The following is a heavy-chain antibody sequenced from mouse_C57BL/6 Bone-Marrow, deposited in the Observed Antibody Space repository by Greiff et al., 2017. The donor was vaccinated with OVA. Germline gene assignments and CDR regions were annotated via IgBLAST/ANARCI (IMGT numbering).Heavy chain of an antibody. Sequence: VKLMESGPGLVKPSQSLFLTCSITGFPITSGYYWIWIRQSPGKPLEWMGYITHSGETFYNPSLQSPISITRETSKNQFFLHLNSVTTEDTAMYYCAGGGYLEVWGTGTTVTVSS. CDR3: AGGGYLEV. CDR1: GFPITSGYY. V-gene: IGHV12-3*01. J-gene: IGHJ1*03. CDR2: ITHSGET.